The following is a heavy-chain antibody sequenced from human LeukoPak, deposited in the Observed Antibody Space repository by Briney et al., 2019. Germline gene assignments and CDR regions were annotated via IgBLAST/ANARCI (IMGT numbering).Heavy chain of an antibody. V-gene: IGHV4-59*08. Sequence: KPSETLSLTCTMSGGSISNYYWSWIRQPPGKGLEWIGYIYDSGSTNNNPSLKSRVTISVATSKNQLSLKLNSVTAADAAVYYCARHYSLPDPFDYWGQGTLVTVSS. CDR1: GGSISNYY. CDR3: ARHYSLPDPFDY. CDR2: IYDSGST. J-gene: IGHJ4*02. D-gene: IGHD6-13*01.